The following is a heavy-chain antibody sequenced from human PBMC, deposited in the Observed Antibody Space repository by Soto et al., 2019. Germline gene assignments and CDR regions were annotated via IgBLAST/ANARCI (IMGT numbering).Heavy chain of an antibody. V-gene: IGHV4-4*02. D-gene: IGHD6-19*01. Sequence: SETLSLTCAVSGGSISSSNWWSWVRQPPGKGLEWIGEIYHSGSTNYNPSLESRLTISVDMSKNQFSLKLSSVTAADTAAYYCARADSSGWYYFDCWGQGTLVTVSS. J-gene: IGHJ4*02. CDR2: IYHSGST. CDR3: ARADSSGWYYFDC. CDR1: GGSISSSNW.